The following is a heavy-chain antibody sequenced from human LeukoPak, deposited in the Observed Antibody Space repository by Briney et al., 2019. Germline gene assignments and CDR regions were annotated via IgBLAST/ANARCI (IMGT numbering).Heavy chain of an antibody. CDR3: ARAGYCSGGSCYSLDYYYYGMDV. CDR1: GYTFTSYG. V-gene: IGHV1-18*01. D-gene: IGHD2-15*01. J-gene: IGHJ6*02. Sequence: GASVKDSCKASGYTFTSYGISWVRQAPGQGLEWMGWISAYNGNTNYAQKLQGRVTMTTDTSTSTAYMELRSLRSDDTAVYYCARAGYCSGGSCYSLDYYYYGMDVWGQGTTVTVSS. CDR2: ISAYNGNT.